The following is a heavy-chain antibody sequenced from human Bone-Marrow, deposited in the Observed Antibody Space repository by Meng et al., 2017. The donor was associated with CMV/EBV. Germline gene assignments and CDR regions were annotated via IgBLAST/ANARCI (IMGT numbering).Heavy chain of an antibody. CDR1: GGTFSSYA. D-gene: IGHD2-2*01. V-gene: IGHV1-69*10. CDR2: IIPILGIA. CDR3: VVVPAASNYYYGMDF. Sequence: SVKVSCKASGGTFSSYAISWVRQAPGQGLEWMGGIIPILGIANYAQKFQGRVTITADKSTSTAYMELSSLRSEDTAVYYCVVVPAASNYYYGMDFWGQGTTVTVSS. J-gene: IGHJ6*01.